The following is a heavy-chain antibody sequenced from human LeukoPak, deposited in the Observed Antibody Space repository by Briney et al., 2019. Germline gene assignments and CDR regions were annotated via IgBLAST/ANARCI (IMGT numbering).Heavy chain of an antibody. Sequence: GESLKISCKGSGYSFTSYWIGWVRQMPGKGLEWMGIIYPGDSDTRYSPSFQGQVTISADKSISTAYLQWSSLKASDTAMYYCARLQYSSGLEYYFDYWGQGTLVTVSS. CDR2: IYPGDSDT. CDR3: ARLQYSSGLEYYFDY. CDR1: GYSFTSYW. V-gene: IGHV5-51*01. J-gene: IGHJ4*02. D-gene: IGHD6-19*01.